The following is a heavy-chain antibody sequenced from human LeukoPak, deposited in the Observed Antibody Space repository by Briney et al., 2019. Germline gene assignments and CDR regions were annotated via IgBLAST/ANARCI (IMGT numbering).Heavy chain of an antibody. J-gene: IGHJ2*01. CDR3: AKGPEGYCSSTSCYEWYFDL. CDR2: ISWNSGSI. CDR1: GFTFDDYA. Sequence: GGSLRLSCAASGFTFDDYAMHWVRQAPGKGLEWVSGISWNSGSIGYADSVKGRFTISRDNAKNSLYLQMNSLRAEDMASYYCAKGPEGYCSSTSCYEWYFDLWGRGTLVTVSS. D-gene: IGHD2-2*01. V-gene: IGHV3-9*03.